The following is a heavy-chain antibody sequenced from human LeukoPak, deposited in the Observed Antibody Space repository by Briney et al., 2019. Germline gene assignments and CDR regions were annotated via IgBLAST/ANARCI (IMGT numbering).Heavy chain of an antibody. Sequence: ASVKVSCKASGYTFTSYGISWVRQAPGQGLEWMGWISAYNGNTNYAQKLQGRVTMTTDTSTSTAYMELRSLRSDDTAVYYCARVAEMYSSSSGRLDYYYYMDVWGKGTTVTVSS. D-gene: IGHD6-6*01. V-gene: IGHV1-18*01. J-gene: IGHJ6*03. CDR2: ISAYNGNT. CDR1: GYTFTSYG. CDR3: ARVAEMYSSSSGRLDYYYYMDV.